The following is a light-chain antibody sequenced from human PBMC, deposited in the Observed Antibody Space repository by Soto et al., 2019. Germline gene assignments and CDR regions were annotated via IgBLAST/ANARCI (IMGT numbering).Light chain of an antibody. CDR3: QQYGSSLYT. CDR1: QSVSSSY. J-gene: IGKJ2*01. CDR2: GAS. V-gene: IGKV3-20*01. Sequence: EIVLTQSPGTLSLSPGERATLSCRASQSVSSSYLAWYQQKPGQAPRLLIYGASSGATGIPDRFSGSGSGKDFTLTISRLEPEDFAVYYCQQYGSSLYTFGQGTKVDIK.